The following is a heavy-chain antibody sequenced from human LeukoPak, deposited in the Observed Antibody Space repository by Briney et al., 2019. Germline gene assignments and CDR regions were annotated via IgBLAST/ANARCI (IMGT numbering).Heavy chain of an antibody. CDR2: MIPTFGTA. J-gene: IGHJ4*02. V-gene: IGHV1-69*01. Sequence: SVKVSCKASVGTVSSYAISWGRQAPGQGLEWLGGMIPTFGTANCAQKCQGRVTITAAESTSTAYMELSSLRSADTAVYSCAREYVDTAMATSFDYWGQGTLVTVSS. D-gene: IGHD5-18*01. CDR1: VGTVSSYA. CDR3: AREYVDTAMATSFDY.